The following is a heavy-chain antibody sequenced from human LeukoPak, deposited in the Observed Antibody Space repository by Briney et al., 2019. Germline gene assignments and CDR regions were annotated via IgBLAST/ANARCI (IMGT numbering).Heavy chain of an antibody. CDR3: ARQGYAGNSGYFDY. CDR1: GSSISSYY. D-gene: IGHD4-23*01. V-gene: IGHV4-59*08. CDR2: IYYSGST. J-gene: IGHJ4*02. Sequence: ADPLTLTWAAAGSSISSYYWCWSRQPPGKGLEWIGFIYYSGSTNYNPSLKSRVTISVDTSKNQFSLKLSSVTAADTAVYYCARQGYAGNSGYFDYWGQGTLVTVSS.